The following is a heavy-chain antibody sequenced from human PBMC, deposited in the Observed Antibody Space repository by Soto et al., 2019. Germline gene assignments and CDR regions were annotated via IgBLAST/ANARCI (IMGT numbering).Heavy chain of an antibody. CDR3: VRVIR. CDR1: GFTFNNFL. V-gene: IGHV3-74*01. Sequence: EVQLVESGGGLVQPGGSLRLSCAASGFTFNNFLMYWVRQTPEKGLVWVSGINSDGTTTIYGDSVKGLFTISRDNAKKTPYLEMNSLTVADTAIYYWVRVIRWGQGNLVTVSS. D-gene: IGHD3-10*01. J-gene: IGHJ4*02. CDR2: INSDGTTT.